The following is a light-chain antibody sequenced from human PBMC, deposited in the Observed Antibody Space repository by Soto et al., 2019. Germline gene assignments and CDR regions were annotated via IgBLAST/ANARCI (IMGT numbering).Light chain of an antibody. V-gene: IGKV3-15*01. CDR2: GAS. CDR1: QSVSSN. CDR3: QHYNNRPPWT. J-gene: IGKJ1*01. Sequence: EIVMTQSPVTLSVSPGERATLSCRASQSVSSNLAWYQHKPGQAPRLLIYGASTRATGVPARFSGSGSGTEFTLTISSLQSEDFAVYYCQHYNNRPPWTFGQGTKVEIK.